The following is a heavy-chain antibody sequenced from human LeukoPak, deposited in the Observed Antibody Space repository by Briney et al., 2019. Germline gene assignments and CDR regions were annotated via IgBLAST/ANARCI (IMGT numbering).Heavy chain of an antibody. CDR2: IKQDGSEK. CDR1: GFTFSSYW. D-gene: IGHD5-18*01. Sequence: GGSLRLSCAASGFTFSSYWMSWVRQAPGKGLEWVANIKQDGSEKYYVDSVKGRFTISRDNAKNSLYLQMNSLRAEDTAVYYCASGYKNYYMDVWGKGTTVTVSS. J-gene: IGHJ6*03. CDR3: ASGYKNYYMDV. V-gene: IGHV3-7*01.